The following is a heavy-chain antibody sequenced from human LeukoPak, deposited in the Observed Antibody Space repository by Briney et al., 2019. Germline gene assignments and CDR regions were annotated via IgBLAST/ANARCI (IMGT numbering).Heavy chain of an antibody. CDR1: GFIFSRNW. CDR2: IKQDGSEK. V-gene: IGHV3-7*01. J-gene: IGHJ3*02. D-gene: IGHD5-18*01. CDR3: AKERDTAVVTAFDI. Sequence: GGSLRLSCAASGFIFSRNWMSWVRQAPGKGLEWVANIKQDGSEKYYVDSVKGRFTISRDNAKNSLYLQMNSLRAEDTAIYYCAKERDTAVVTAFDIWGQGTMVTVSS.